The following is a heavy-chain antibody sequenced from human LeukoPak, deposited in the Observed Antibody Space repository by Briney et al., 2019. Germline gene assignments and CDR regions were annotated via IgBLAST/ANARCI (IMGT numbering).Heavy chain of an antibody. CDR2: IIPTFGTA. D-gene: IGHD2-15*01. CDR3: ARGYCSGGSCYYNDY. J-gene: IGHJ4*02. Sequence: ASVKVSCKASGGTFSSYAISWVRQAPGQGLEWMGGIIPTFGTANYAQKFQGRVTITADESTSTAYMELSSLRSEDTAVYYCARGYCSGGSCYYNDYWGQGTLVTVSS. V-gene: IGHV1-69*13. CDR1: GGTFSSYA.